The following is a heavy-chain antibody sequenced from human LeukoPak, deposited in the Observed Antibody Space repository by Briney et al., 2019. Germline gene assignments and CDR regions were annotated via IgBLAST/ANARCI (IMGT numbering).Heavy chain of an antibody. Sequence: SETLSLTCAVSGGSISDTSYYWGWIRQPPGKGLEWIGSIYYSGSTYYNSSLKSRITISVDTSKNQFSLKLSSVTAADTAVYYCARKTHLYSSGWYAGLGVFDYWGQGTLVTVSS. D-gene: IGHD6-19*01. V-gene: IGHV4-39*01. CDR2: IYYSGST. J-gene: IGHJ4*02. CDR3: ARKTHLYSSGWYAGLGVFDY. CDR1: GGSISDTSYY.